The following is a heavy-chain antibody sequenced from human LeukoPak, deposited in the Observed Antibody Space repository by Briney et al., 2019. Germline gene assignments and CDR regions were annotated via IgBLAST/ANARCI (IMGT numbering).Heavy chain of an antibody. J-gene: IGHJ4*02. V-gene: IGHV4-59*12. CDR2: IYYSGST. CDR1: GGSISSYY. CDR3: ARESSSSWYHFDY. Sequence: SETLSLTCTVSGGSISSYYWSWIRQPPGKGLEWTGYIYYSGSTNYNPSLRSRVTISVDTSKNQFSLKLSSVTAADTAVYYCARESSSSWYHFDYWGQGTLVTVSS. D-gene: IGHD6-13*01.